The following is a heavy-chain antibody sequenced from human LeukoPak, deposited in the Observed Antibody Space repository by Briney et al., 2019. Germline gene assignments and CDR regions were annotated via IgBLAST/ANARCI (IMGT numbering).Heavy chain of an antibody. CDR1: GGSFSGYY. J-gene: IGHJ3*01. Sequence: PSETLSLTCAIYGGSFSGYYWNWLRQSPGKGLEWIGEINHSGSTNYNPSLKSRVTISVDTSKNQFSLKLSSMTAADTAVYYCARFPCSGDSCYFGIRAFDVWGQGTMVTVSS. CDR3: ARFPCSGDSCYFGIRAFDV. CDR2: INHSGST. V-gene: IGHV4-34*01. D-gene: IGHD2-15*01.